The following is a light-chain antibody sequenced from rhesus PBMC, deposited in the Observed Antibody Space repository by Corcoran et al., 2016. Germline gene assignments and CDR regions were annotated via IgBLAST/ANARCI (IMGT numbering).Light chain of an antibody. CDR2: EVS. J-gene: IGLJ2*01. CDR1: SSDIGGYNR. V-gene: IGLV2-13*03. CDR3: SSYARHYIAL. Sequence: QAAPTQSPSVSGSPGQSVTISCTGASSDIGGYNRVSWYQHHPGKAPKLMIFEVSKRPSGVSDRFSGSKSGNTASLTISGLQAEDGADYHCSSYARHYIALFGGGTRLPVL.